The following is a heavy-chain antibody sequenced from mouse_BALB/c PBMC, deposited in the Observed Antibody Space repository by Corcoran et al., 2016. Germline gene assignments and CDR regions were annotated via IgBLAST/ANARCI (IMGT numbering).Heavy chain of an antibody. Sequence: LVKTGDSVKISCKASGYSFTGYYMHWVKQSHGKSLEWIGYIRCYNGATSYNQKFKGKATFTVDTSSSTAYMQFNSLTSEDSAVYYCARAGYDEWYFDVWGAGTTVTVSS. CDR1: GYSFTGYY. CDR2: IRCYNGAT. CDR3: ARAGYDEWYFDV. D-gene: IGHD2-2*01. V-gene: IGHV1S34*01. J-gene: IGHJ1*01.